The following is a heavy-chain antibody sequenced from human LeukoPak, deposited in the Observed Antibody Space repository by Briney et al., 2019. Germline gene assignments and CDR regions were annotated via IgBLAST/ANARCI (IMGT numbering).Heavy chain of an antibody. D-gene: IGHD5-12*01. CDR2: ISRSGRTI. Sequence: GGSLRLSCAASGFTFSGYEMNWVRQAPGKGLEWVSYISRSGRTIYDADSVNGRFTISRDNAKNSLYLQMNSLRAEDTAVYYCARVYSGSWYFDLWGRSTLVTVSS. CDR1: GFTFSGYE. CDR3: ARVYSGSWYFDL. J-gene: IGHJ2*01. V-gene: IGHV3-48*03.